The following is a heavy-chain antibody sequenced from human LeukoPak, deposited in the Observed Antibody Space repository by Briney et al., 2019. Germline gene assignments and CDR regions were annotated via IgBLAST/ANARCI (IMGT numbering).Heavy chain of an antibody. V-gene: IGHV4-39*07. J-gene: IGHJ4*02. D-gene: IGHD3-16*02. Sequence: SETLSLTCTVSGGSISSSSYYWGGIRQPPGKGLEWIGSIYYSGSTYYNPSLKSRVTISVDASKNQFSLKLSSVTAADTAVYYCARAILYYDYVWGNYRYYYFDYWGQGTLVTVSS. CDR1: GGSISSSSYY. CDR2: IYYSGST. CDR3: ARAILYYDYVWGNYRYYYFDY.